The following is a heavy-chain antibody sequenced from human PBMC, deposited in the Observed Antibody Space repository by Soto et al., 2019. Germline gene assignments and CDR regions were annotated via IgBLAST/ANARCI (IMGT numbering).Heavy chain of an antibody. CDR3: AHRAGLRGNWNGGSFDF. V-gene: IGHV2-5*02. CDR1: GFSLSTSGVG. CDR2: IYWDDDK. Sequence: QITLKESGPTRVKPTQTLTLTCTFSGFSLSTSGVGVGWIRQPPGKALERLALIYWDDDKRYSPSLKNRLTITKDTSKNQVVLTLTNVDPVDTATYYCAHRAGLRGNWNGGSFDFWGQGALVTVSS. D-gene: IGHD1-1*01. J-gene: IGHJ4*02.